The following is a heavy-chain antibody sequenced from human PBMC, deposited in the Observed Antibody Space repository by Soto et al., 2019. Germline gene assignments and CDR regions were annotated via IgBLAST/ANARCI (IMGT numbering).Heavy chain of an antibody. D-gene: IGHD3-9*01. CDR2: IYPGDSDT. CDR1: GYSFTSYW. V-gene: IGHV5-51*01. CDR3: ARRDFDWLVDAFDI. J-gene: IGHJ3*02. Sequence: PXESLTRSCTGSGYSFTSYWIGLVRQMPGKGLEWMGIIYPGDSDTRYSPSFQGQVTISADKSISTAYLQWSSLKASDTDMYYCARRDFDWLVDAFDIWGQGTMVTV.